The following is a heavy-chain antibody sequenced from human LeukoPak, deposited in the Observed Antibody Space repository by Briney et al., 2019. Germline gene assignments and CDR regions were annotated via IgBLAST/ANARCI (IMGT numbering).Heavy chain of an antibody. CDR1: SGSISTSNYY. J-gene: IGHJ5*02. CDR3: ARVLRSYYYGSGSLGDWFDP. CDR2: INHSGST. D-gene: IGHD3-10*01. V-gene: IGHV4-39*07. Sequence: PSETLSLTCTVSSGSISTSNYYWTWIRQPPGKGLEWIGEINHSGSTNYNPSLKSRVTISVDTSKNQFSLKLSSVTAADTAVYNCARVLRSYYYGSGSLGDWFDPWGQGTLVTVSS.